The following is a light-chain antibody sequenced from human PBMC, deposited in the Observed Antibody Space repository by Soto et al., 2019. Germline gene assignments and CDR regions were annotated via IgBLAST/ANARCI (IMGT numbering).Light chain of an antibody. Sequence: QSVLTQPPSVSAAAGQKVAISCSGSSSNIGSDYVSWYQQLPGTAPKLLIYENNKRPSGIPDRFSGSKSGTSATLGITGLQTGYEADYYCAAWDKSLNGGVFGGGTQLTVL. CDR1: SSNIGSDY. J-gene: IGLJ2*01. V-gene: IGLV1-51*02. CDR3: AAWDKSLNGGV. CDR2: ENN.